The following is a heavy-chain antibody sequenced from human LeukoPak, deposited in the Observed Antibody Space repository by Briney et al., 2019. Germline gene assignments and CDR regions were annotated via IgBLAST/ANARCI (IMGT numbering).Heavy chain of an antibody. D-gene: IGHD5-24*01. J-gene: IGHJ4*02. Sequence: ASVKVSCKASGYTITSYGISWVRQAPGQGLEWMGWISAYNGNTNYAQKLQGRVTMTTDTSTSTAYMELRSLRSDDTAVYYCARGGGLRDGYNNGEWYYFDYWGQGTLVTVSS. CDR3: ARGGGLRDGYNNGEWYYFDY. V-gene: IGHV1-18*01. CDR2: ISAYNGNT. CDR1: GYTITSYG.